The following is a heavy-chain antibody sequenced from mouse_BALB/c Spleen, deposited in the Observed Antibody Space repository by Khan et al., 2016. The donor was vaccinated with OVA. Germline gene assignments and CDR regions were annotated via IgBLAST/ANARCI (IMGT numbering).Heavy chain of an antibody. Sequence: QIQLVQSGPELRKPGETVKISCRASGYTFTNYGMNWVKQPPGKGLKWVGWINTYTGEPTYADDFKGRFVFSLEASDRTAYLQISDLKHEDMATFFCARSQLLFYAMDYWGQGTSVTVSS. CDR3: ARSQLLFYAMDY. V-gene: IGHV9-1*02. D-gene: IGHD4-1*02. CDR1: GYTFTNYG. CDR2: INTYTGEP. J-gene: IGHJ4*01.